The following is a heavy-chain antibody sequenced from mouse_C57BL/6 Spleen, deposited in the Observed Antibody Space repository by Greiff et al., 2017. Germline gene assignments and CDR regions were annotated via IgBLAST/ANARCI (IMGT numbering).Heavy chain of an antibody. J-gene: IGHJ3*01. Sequence: VQLQQSGAELVRPGASVKLSCTASGFNIKDYYMHWVKQRPEQGLEWIGRIDPEDGDTEYAPKVQGQVTMSEDTSSNTAYLQLSGLTSEDTAVYYCTTGGLPRFAYWGQGTLVTVSA. CDR1: GFNIKDYY. CDR2: IDPEDGDT. V-gene: IGHV14-1*01. D-gene: IGHD2-2*01. CDR3: TTGGLPRFAY.